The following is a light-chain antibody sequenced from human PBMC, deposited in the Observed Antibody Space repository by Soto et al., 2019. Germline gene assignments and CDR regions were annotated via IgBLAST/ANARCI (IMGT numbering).Light chain of an antibody. CDR2: GAS. CDR3: QQRSNWLT. CDR1: QSVSSDY. V-gene: IGKV3D-20*02. Sequence: EIVLTQSPGTLSLSPGERATLSCRASQSVSSDYLAWYQKRPGQAPRLLIHGASTRAPGIPDRFSGSGSGTDFTLTISSLEPEDFAVYYCQQRSNWLTFGGGTKVEIK. J-gene: IGKJ4*01.